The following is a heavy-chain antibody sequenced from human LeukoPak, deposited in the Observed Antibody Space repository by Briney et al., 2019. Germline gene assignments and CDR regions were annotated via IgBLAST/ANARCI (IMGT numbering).Heavy chain of an antibody. Sequence: TSETLSLTCAVYGGSFSGYHWTWVRQSPVKGLEWSGEITYSEDTKYNPSLESRCTISIDASKNQFSLKLNSLTVADSAVYYCARGPLGWGHYYYMDVWGEGTTVIVSS. D-gene: IGHD1-26*01. J-gene: IGHJ6*03. V-gene: IGHV4-34*01. CDR1: GGSFSGYH. CDR3: ARGPLGWGHYYYMDV. CDR2: ITYSEDT.